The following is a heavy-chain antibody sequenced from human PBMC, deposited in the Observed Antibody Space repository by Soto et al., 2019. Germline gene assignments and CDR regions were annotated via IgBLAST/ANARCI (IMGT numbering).Heavy chain of an antibody. V-gene: IGHV1-69*02. J-gene: IGHJ5*02. CDR2: FIPVLGVT. CDR3: GRGAAAAGPWYNWFDP. D-gene: IGHD6-13*01. CDR1: GGTFNSYT. Sequence: QVQLVQSGAEVKKPGSSVKVSCRASGGTFNSYTLSWVRQAPGQGFEWLGRFIPVLGVTNYAQKFQGRVTLAADKSTSTAYMELNNLTSEDTAVYYCGRGAAAAGPWYNWFDPWGQGTLVTVSS.